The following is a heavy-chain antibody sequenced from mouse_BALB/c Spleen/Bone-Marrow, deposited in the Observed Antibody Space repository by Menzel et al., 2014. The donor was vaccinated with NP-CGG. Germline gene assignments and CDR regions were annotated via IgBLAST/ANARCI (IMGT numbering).Heavy chain of an antibody. CDR2: IFPGNVNT. CDR3: ARDSMDY. V-gene: IGHV1S56*01. J-gene: IGHJ4*01. CDR1: GYTFTSYY. Sequence: QVQLQQSGPELVKPGASVRISCKASGYTFTSYYIHWVKQRPGQGLEWIGWIFPGNVNTKYNEKFKGKPTLTADKSSSSAYMQRSSLNSDAAAVYFCARDSMDYWGQGASVTVSS.